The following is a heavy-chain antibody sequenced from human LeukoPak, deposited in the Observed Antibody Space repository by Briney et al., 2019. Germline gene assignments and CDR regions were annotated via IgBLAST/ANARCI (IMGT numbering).Heavy chain of an antibody. CDR1: AFTFDDYT. D-gene: IGHD4-17*01. V-gene: IGHV3-43*01. CDR3: AKGNGEQGYYYYYGMDV. Sequence: GGSLRLSCAASAFTFDDYTMHWVRQAPGKGLEWVSLISWDGGSTYYADSVKRRFTISRDNSKNSLYLQMNSLRTEDTALYYCAKGNGEQGYYYYYGMDVWGQGTTVTVSS. CDR2: ISWDGGST. J-gene: IGHJ6*02.